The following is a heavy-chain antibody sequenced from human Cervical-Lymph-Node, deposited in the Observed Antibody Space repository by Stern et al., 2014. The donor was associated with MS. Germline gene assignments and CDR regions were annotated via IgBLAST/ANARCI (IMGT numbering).Heavy chain of an antibody. CDR2: IIETGVYT. CDR3: AKRLDGSGYRRFDH. D-gene: IGHD3-22*01. V-gene: IGHV3-23*01. CDR1: GFIFSGYA. Sequence: VHLLESGGGLVQPGGSLRLSCAASGFIFSGYAMNLVRGAPWNGRELFSAIIETGVYTYYGDSVKCRLLISRDNSQQALVLQMNRLIVEDTAIYYCAKRLDGSGYRRFDHWGQGTLVTVSS. J-gene: IGHJ4*02.